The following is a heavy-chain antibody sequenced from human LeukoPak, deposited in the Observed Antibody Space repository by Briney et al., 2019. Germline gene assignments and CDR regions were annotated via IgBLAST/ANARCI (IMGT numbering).Heavy chain of an antibody. CDR1: GGSISSYY. J-gene: IGHJ1*01. V-gene: IGHV4-59*04. CDR3: ARRRYYDGSGYLE. CDR2: IYYSGRT. Sequence: KPSETLSLTCTVSGGSISSYYWSWIRQPPGKGLEWIGTIYYSGRTYYSPSLNSRVTMSVDTSSNQFSLNLRSVTAADTAVYYCARRRYYDGSGYLEWGQGTLLSVSS. D-gene: IGHD3-22*01.